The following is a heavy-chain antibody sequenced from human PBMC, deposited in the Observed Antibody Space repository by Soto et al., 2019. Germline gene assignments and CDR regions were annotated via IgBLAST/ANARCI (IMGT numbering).Heavy chain of an antibody. CDR2: FFIGGNT. CDR3: ASPKIAFYNWFDP. D-gene: IGHD3-3*02. V-gene: IGHV4-39*01. CDR1: GGSIRSSTYY. Sequence: ASETLSLPCTVSGGSIRSSTYYWGWMRPPPGKGLEWIASFFIGGNTYYNPSLKSRVTISVDTSKNQFSLKLSSVTAADTAVYYCASPKIAFYNWFDPWGQGTLVPVSS. J-gene: IGHJ5*02.